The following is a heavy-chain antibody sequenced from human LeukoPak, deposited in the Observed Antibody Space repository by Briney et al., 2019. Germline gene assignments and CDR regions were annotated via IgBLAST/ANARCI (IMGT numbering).Heavy chain of an antibody. D-gene: IGHD2-21*02. CDR2: IKQDGSEK. J-gene: IGHJ4*02. V-gene: IGHV3-7*01. CDR3: ARAMVVTAVGGSGFTSYFDH. CDR1: GFTFSSYW. Sequence: GGSLRLSCAASGFTFSSYWMSWVRQAPGKGLDWVANIKQDGSEKYYVDSVKGRFTISRDNAKNSLYLQMNSLRAEDTAVYYCARAMVVTAVGGSGFTSYFDHWGQGTLVTVSS.